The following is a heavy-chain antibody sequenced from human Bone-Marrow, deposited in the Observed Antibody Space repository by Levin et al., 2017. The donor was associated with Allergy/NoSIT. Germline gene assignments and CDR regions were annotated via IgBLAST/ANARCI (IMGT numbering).Heavy chain of an antibody. D-gene: IGHD6-6*01. Sequence: PGESLKISCAASGFTFSTYSMHWVRQTPGKGLEWISSISSSGHYIFYADSLKGRFTISRDNAKNSLSLQMYSLRDDDTAIYFCARDRQAVPYWYFDLWGRGTLVTVSS. V-gene: IGHV3-21*01. J-gene: IGHJ2*01. CDR3: ARDRQAVPYWYFDL. CDR2: ISSSGHYI. CDR1: GFTFSTYS.